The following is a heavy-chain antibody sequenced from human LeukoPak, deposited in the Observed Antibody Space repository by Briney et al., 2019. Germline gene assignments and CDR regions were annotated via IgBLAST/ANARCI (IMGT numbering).Heavy chain of an antibody. V-gene: IGHV1-24*01. D-gene: IGHD3-22*01. CDR1: GYTLTELS. CDR2: FDPEDGET. Sequence: ASVKVSCKVSGYTLTELSMHWVRQAPGKGVEWMGGFDPEDGETIYAQKFQGRVTMTEDTSTDTAYMELSSLRSEDTAVYYCATCYYDRSGCFDYWGQGTLVTVSS. CDR3: ATCYYDRSGCFDY. J-gene: IGHJ4*02.